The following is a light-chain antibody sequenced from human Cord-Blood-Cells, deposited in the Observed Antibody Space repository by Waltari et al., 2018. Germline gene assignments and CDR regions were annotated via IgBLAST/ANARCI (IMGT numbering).Light chain of an antibody. Sequence: EIVMTQSPATLSVSPGERATLSCRASQSVSSNLAWYQQKPGQAPRLLIYGASTRAIGIPARFSGSGSGTEFTLTISSLQSEDFAVYYCQQYINWPQTFGQGTKVEIK. J-gene: IGKJ1*01. CDR2: GAS. V-gene: IGKV3-15*01. CDR3: QQYINWPQT. CDR1: QSVSSN.